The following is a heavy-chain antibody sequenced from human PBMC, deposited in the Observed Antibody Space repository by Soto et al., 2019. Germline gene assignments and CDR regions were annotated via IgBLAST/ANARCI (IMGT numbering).Heavy chain of an antibody. V-gene: IGHV3-48*02. CDR3: ARGPIAVSGRIDY. CDR2: ISSGSSPI. J-gene: IGHJ4*02. D-gene: IGHD6-19*01. CDR1: GFTFRNYG. Sequence: PGGSLRLSCAASGFTFRNYGMNWVRQAPGKGLEWISYISSGSSPIYYADSVRGRSTISRDNAKNSLYLQMNSLRDEDTAAYYCARGPIAVSGRIDYWGQGTLVTVSS.